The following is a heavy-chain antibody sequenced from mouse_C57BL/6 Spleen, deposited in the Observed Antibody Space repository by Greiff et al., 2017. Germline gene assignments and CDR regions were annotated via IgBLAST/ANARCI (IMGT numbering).Heavy chain of an antibody. CDR3: ARGDYGNYYAMDY. Sequence: QVQLQQPGAELVRPGTSVKVSCKASGYAFTNYLIEWVKQRPGQGLEWIGVINPGSGGTNYNEKFKGKATLTADKSSSTAYMQLSSLTSEDSAVYFCARGDYGNYYAMDYWGQGTSVTVSS. D-gene: IGHD2-1*01. J-gene: IGHJ4*01. V-gene: IGHV1-54*01. CDR1: GYAFTNYL. CDR2: INPGSGGT.